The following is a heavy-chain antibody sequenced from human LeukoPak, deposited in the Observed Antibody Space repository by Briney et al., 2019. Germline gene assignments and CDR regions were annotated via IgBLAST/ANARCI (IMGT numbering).Heavy chain of an antibody. Sequence: GGCLRLSCAASGFTFSSYSMNWVRQAPGKGLEWVSSISSSSSYIYYADSVKGRFTISRDNAKNSLYLQMNSLRAEDTAVYYCAKDPDNYDFWSGYYSYFDYWGQGTLVTVSS. CDR2: ISSSSSYI. J-gene: IGHJ4*02. CDR3: AKDPDNYDFWSGYYSYFDY. V-gene: IGHV3-21*04. CDR1: GFTFSSYS. D-gene: IGHD3-3*01.